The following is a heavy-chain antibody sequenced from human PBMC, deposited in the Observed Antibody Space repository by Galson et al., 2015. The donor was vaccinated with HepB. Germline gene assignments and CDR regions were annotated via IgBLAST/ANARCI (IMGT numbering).Heavy chain of an antibody. CDR3: ARSVVAPFSYYFDY. CDR2: IYYSGST. D-gene: IGHD6-6*01. V-gene: IGHV4-59*08. Sequence: ETLSLTCTVSGGSISSYYWSWIRQPPGKGLEWIGYIYYSGSTNYNPSLKSRVTISVDTSKNQFSLKLSSVTAADTAVYYCARSVVAPFSYYFDYWGQGTLVTVSS. CDR1: GGSISSYY. J-gene: IGHJ4*02.